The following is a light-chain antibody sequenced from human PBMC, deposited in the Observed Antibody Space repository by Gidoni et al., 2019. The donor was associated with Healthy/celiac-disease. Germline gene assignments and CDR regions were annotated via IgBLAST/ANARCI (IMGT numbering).Light chain of an antibody. CDR3: QQYYSTPRT. Sequence: DIVMTQPPDSLAVSLSERATINCKSSQSVLSSSNNKNYLAWYQQKPGQTPKLLIYLSSTLESGVPDRFRGSGSGTDFTLTISSLQAEDVAVFYCQQYYSTPRTFGQGTKVEIK. CDR1: QSVLSSSNNKNY. CDR2: LSS. J-gene: IGKJ1*01. V-gene: IGKV4-1*01.